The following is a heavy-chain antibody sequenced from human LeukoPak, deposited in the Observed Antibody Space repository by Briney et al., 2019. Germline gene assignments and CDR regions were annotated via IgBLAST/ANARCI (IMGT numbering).Heavy chain of an antibody. J-gene: IGHJ4*02. Sequence: GGSPRLSCAASGFTFSSYAMSWVRQAPGKGLEWVSAISGSGGSTYYADSVKGRFTISRENSKNTLYLQMNSLRAEDTAVYYCAALYDYVWGSYRSFDYWGQGTLVTVSS. CDR1: GFTFSSYA. V-gene: IGHV3-23*01. CDR2: ISGSGGST. D-gene: IGHD3-16*02. CDR3: AALYDYVWGSYRSFDY.